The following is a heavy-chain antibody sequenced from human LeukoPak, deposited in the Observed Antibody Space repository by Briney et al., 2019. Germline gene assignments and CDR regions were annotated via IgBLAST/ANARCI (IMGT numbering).Heavy chain of an antibody. J-gene: IGHJ4*02. D-gene: IGHD4-17*01. CDR2: ISGSGGST. CDR1: GFTFSSYA. CDR3: ANPYGDYSY. V-gene: IGHV3-23*01. Sequence: PGGSLRLSCAASGFTFSSYAMSWVRQAPGKGLEWVSAISGSGGSTHYADSVRGRFTISRDNSKNTLYLQMNSLRAEDTAVYYCANPYGDYSYWGQGTLATVSS.